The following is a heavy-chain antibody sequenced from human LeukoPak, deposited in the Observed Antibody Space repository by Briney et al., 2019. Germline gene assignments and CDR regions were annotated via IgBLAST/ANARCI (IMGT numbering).Heavy chain of an antibody. CDR3: ARSLHPYSSGWYYFDY. D-gene: IGHD6-19*01. CDR1: GYTFTSYG. V-gene: IGHV1-18*01. J-gene: IGHJ4*02. CDR2: IIAYNGNT. Sequence: ASVKVSCKASGYTFTSYGISWVRQAPRQGLEWMGWIIAYNGNTNYAQKLQGRVTMTTDTSTSTAYMELRSLRSDDTAVYYCARSLHPYSSGWYYFDYWGQGTLVTVSS.